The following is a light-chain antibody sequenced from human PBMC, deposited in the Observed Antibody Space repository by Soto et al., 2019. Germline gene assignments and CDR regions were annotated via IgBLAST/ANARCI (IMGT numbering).Light chain of an antibody. V-gene: IGKV3-20*01. CDR1: QSVSSSY. CDR2: GVS. Sequence: EIVLTQSPGTLSLSPGERATLSCRASQSVSSSYLAWYQQKPGQAPRLLIYGVSSRATGIPDRFSGSGSGTDFTLTISRLEPEDFAVYYCQQYCSSPPYTFGQGTKLEIK. J-gene: IGKJ2*01. CDR3: QQYCSSPPYT.